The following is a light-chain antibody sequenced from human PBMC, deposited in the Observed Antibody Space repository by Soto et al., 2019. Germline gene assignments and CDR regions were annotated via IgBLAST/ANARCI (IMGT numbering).Light chain of an antibody. V-gene: IGKV3-20*01. Sequence: EIVLTQCPGTVSLSAGERAALSCMASQTVSSSYLAWYQQKPGQAPRLLIYGASSRATGIPDRFSGSGSGTDFTLTISRLEPEDFALYYCQQYGSSPHTFGQGTKVDIK. CDR2: GAS. CDR1: QTVSSSY. CDR3: QQYGSSPHT. J-gene: IGKJ1*01.